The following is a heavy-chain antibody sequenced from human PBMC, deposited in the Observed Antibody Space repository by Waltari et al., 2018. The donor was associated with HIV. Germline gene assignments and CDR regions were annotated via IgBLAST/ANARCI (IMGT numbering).Heavy chain of an antibody. CDR1: GYTFTTSG. V-gene: IGHV1-18*01. CDR3: ARTTFGEQWLVPGWFDP. Sequence: QVQLVQSGAEVKKPGASVKVSCTASGYTFTTSGISWVRQAPGQGLEWMGWISVYNCNTNYAQKRQGRVTMTTDTSTSTAYMELRSLRSDDTAVYYCARTTFGEQWLVPGWFDPWGQGTLVTVSS. J-gene: IGHJ5*02. CDR2: ISVYNCNT. D-gene: IGHD6-19*01.